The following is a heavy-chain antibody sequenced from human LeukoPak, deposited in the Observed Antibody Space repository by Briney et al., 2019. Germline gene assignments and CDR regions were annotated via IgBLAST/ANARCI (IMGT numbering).Heavy chain of an antibody. D-gene: IGHD3-10*01. CDR1: GFTFSRHG. CDR3: ARGGVACGHDY. J-gene: IGHJ4*02. CDR2: INSDGSTT. V-gene: IGHV3-74*01. Sequence: PRGSLCLSCAAPGFTFSRHGIHWVRQAPGKGLEWLSFINSDGSTTSHAESVKGRFTISRDNAKNTLHLQMNSLRAEDTAVYYCARGGVACGHDYWGQGTLVTVSS.